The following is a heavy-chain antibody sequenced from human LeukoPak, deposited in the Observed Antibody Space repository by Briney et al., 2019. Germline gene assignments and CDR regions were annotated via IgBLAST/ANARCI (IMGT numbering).Heavy chain of an antibody. CDR2: IYYSGST. D-gene: IGHD3-10*01. V-gene: IGHV4-39*07. CDR3: ARGVRSTGNYMDV. Sequence: SETLSLTCTVSGGSISSSSYYGGWIRQPPGKGLEWIGSIYYSGSTYYNPSLKSRVTISVDTSKNQFSLKLSSVTAADTAEYYCARGVRSTGNYMDVWGKGPTVSVSS. CDR1: GGSISSSSYY. J-gene: IGHJ6*03.